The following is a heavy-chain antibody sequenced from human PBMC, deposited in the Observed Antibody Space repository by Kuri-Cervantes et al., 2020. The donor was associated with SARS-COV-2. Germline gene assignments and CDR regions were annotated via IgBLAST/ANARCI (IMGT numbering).Heavy chain of an antibody. V-gene: IGHV3-21*01. J-gene: IGHJ4*02. Sequence: GESLKISCAASGFTFSSYSMNWVRQAPGKGLEWVSSISSSSSSYIYYADSVKGRFTISRDNAKNSLYLQMNSLRAEDTAVYYCARGSRIVDFDYWGQGTLVTVSS. D-gene: IGHD2-15*01. CDR3: ARGSRIVDFDY. CDR2: ISSSSSSYI. CDR1: GFTFSSYS.